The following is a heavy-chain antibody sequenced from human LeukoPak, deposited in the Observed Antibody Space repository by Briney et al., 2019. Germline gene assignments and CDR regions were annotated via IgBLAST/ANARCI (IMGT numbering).Heavy chain of an antibody. J-gene: IGHJ6*02. CDR3: ASDGSRYSSRSSCYSGYYYYGVDV. D-gene: IGHD2-2*02. CDR1: GYSISSSNW. CDR2: IYYGGNT. V-gene: IGHV4-28*03. Sequence: PSETLSLTCTVSGYSISSSNWWGWIRQPPGKGLEWIAYIYYGGNTFYNPSLKSRITMSVDTSKNQFSLKLSSVTAADTAVYYCASDGSRYSSRSSCYSGYYYYGVDVWGLGTTVTVSS.